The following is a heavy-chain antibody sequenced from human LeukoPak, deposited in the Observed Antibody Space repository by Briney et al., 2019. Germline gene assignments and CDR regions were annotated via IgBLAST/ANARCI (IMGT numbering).Heavy chain of an antibody. CDR3: ARAKRNGFDI. CDR1: GFTFSNYS. V-gene: IGHV3-48*01. Sequence: GGSLRLSCEASGFTFSNYSMNCVRQAPGKGLEWVSYIRSSSSTIYYADSVKGRFTISRDNAKNSLYLQMNSLRAEDTAVCYCARAKRNGFDIWGQGTMVTVSS. J-gene: IGHJ3*02. CDR2: IRSSSSTI.